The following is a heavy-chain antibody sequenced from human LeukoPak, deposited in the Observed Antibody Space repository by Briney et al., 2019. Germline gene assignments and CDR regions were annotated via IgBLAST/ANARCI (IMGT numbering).Heavy chain of an antibody. D-gene: IGHD4-17*01. J-gene: IGHJ4*02. CDR3: ARHETRDYGDPDGFDY. CDR2: NSYSGNT. Sequence: SETLSLTCTVSGGSISSYYWSWIRQPPGKGLEWIGYNSYSGNTNKNPSLKSRLIISVDTSKNQFSLKLSSVTAADTAVYYCARHETRDYGDPDGFDYWGQGTLVTVSS. V-gene: IGHV4-59*08. CDR1: GGSISSYY.